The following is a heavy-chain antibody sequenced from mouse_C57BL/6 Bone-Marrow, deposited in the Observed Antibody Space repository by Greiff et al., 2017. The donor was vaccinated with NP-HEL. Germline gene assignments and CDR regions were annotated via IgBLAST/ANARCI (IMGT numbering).Heavy chain of an antibody. Sequence: QVQLKQPGAELVKPGASVKLSCKASGYTFTSYWMHWVKQRPGQGLEWIGMIHPNSGSTNYNEKFKSKATLTVDKSSSTAYMQLSSLTSEDSAVYYCARDFITTVVAKGFAYWGQGTLVTVSA. V-gene: IGHV1-64*01. CDR3: ARDFITTVVAKGFAY. J-gene: IGHJ3*01. CDR2: IHPNSGST. CDR1: GYTFTSYW. D-gene: IGHD1-1*01.